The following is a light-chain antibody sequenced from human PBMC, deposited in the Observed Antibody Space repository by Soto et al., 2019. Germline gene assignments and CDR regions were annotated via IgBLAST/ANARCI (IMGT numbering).Light chain of an antibody. Sequence: DIGLTQSPATLSLSTCERATLSSRASQSVSRIYLAWYQQPPGQAPRLLIYGASTRATGIPARFSGSGSGTEFTLTISSLQSEDFAVYYCQQYNNWPKPFGQGTKV. J-gene: IGKJ1*01. CDR3: QQYNNWPKP. V-gene: IGKV3-15*01. CDR1: QSVSRIY. CDR2: GAS.